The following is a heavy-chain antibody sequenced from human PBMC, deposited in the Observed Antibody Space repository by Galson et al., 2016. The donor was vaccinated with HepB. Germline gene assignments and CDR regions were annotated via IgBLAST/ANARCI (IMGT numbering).Heavy chain of an antibody. CDR3: ASKGKEWLVHGYFDY. CDR1: GGSINSSSFY. Sequence: SETLSLTCSVSGGSINSSSFYWGWIRQSPGRGLEWIGTFYFGANTYYNPSLKSRVTISVDTSKNQLSLRVTSVTAEDTAIYYCASKGKEWLVHGYFDYWGQGTLATVSS. J-gene: IGHJ4*02. D-gene: IGHD6-19*01. CDR2: FYFGANT. V-gene: IGHV4-39*01.